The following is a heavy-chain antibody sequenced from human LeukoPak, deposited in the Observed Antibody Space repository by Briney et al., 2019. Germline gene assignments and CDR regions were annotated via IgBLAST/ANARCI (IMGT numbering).Heavy chain of an antibody. Sequence: ASVKVSCKASGYTFTSYGISWVRQAPGQGLEWMGWISAYNGNTNYAQKLQGRVTMTTDTSTSTAYMELRSLRSDDTAVYYCARHRVLNYYGSGLRVWGQGTLVTVSS. CDR3: ARHRVLNYYGSGLRV. V-gene: IGHV1-18*01. J-gene: IGHJ4*02. CDR2: ISAYNGNT. D-gene: IGHD3-10*01. CDR1: GYTFTSYG.